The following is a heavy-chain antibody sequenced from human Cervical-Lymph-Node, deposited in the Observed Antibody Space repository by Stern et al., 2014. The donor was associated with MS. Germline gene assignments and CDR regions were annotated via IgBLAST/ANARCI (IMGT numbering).Heavy chain of an antibody. CDR3: ARTGNGGYYYYGMNV. V-gene: IGHV4-4*08. CDR2: IYSSGTT. D-gene: IGHD1-1*01. Sequence: QLQLQESGPGLVKPSETLSLTCTVSGGSISDVFWSWIRQSPGKGLEWIGYIYSSGTTYYNPSLTSRVTISLDTSKNQFSLRLSSVTAADTAVYFCARTGNGGYYYYGMNVWGQGTTVIVSS. CDR1: GGSISDVF. J-gene: IGHJ6*02.